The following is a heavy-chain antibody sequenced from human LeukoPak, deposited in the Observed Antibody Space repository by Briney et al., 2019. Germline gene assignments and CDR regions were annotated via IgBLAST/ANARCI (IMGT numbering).Heavy chain of an antibody. Sequence: ASVKVSCKASGYTFTGHYMQWVRQAPGQGLEWMGWINPNSGGTNYAQKFQGRVTMARDTSISTAYMDLSRLRTNDTAVDYCARIAVDGSVYWGQGTLVSVP. CDR1: GYTFTGHY. J-gene: IGHJ4*02. CDR2: INPNSGGT. CDR3: ARIAVDGSVY. D-gene: IGHD6-19*01. V-gene: IGHV1-2*02.